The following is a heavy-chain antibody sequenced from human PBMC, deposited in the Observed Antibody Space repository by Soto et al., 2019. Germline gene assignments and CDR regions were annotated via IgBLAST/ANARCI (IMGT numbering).Heavy chain of an antibody. J-gene: IGHJ6*02. D-gene: IGHD1-26*01. CDR2: ISAYIGNT. CDR3: ARNPYSGSYSLPYYYYGMDV. Sequence: ASVKVSCKASGYTFTSYGISWVRQAPGQGLEWMGWISAYIGNTNYAQKLQGRVTMTTDTSTSTAYMELRSLRSDDTAVYYCARNPYSGSYSLPYYYYGMDVWGQGTTVTVSS. V-gene: IGHV1-18*01. CDR1: GYTFTSYG.